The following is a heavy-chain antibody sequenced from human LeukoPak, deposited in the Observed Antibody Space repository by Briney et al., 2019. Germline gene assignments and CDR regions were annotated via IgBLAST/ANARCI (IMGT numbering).Heavy chain of an antibody. Sequence: PGGSLRLSCAASGFTFDDYAMHWVRQAPGKGLEWVSGISWHSGAIAYADSVKGRFTISRDNAKNSLYLQMNSLRAEDTALYYCANTVYGDYGQDAFDMWGQGTMVTVSS. CDR2: ISWHSGAI. V-gene: IGHV3-9*01. D-gene: IGHD4-17*01. CDR3: ANTVYGDYGQDAFDM. J-gene: IGHJ3*02. CDR1: GFTFDDYA.